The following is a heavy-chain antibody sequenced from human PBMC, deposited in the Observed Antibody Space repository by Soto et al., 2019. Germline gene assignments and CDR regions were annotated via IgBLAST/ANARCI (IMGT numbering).Heavy chain of an antibody. D-gene: IGHD3-3*01. J-gene: IGHJ4*02. CDR3: ARVGYYDFWSGYSSDWNYVDDY. Sequence: GGSLRLSCAASGFTVSSNYMSWVRQAPGKGLEWVSVIYSGGSTYYADSVKGRFTISRDNSKNTLYLQMNSLRAEDTAVYYCARVGYYDFWSGYSSDWNYVDDYWGQGTLVTVSS. CDR2: IYSGGST. V-gene: IGHV3-66*01. CDR1: GFTVSSNY.